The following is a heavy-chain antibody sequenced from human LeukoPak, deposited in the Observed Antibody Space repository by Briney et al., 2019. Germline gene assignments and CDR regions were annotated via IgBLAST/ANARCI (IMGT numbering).Heavy chain of an antibody. CDR2: INHRGST. Sequence: SETLCLTCVVYGGSFSGYYWSWIRQSPGKGLEWIGEINHRGSTNYNPSLKSRVTISVDTSKNQFSLKLSSVTAADTAVYYCARDIGYCSGGSCYENDYWGQGTLVTVSS. CDR1: GGSFSGYY. V-gene: IGHV4-34*01. D-gene: IGHD2-15*01. J-gene: IGHJ4*02. CDR3: ARDIGYCSGGSCYENDY.